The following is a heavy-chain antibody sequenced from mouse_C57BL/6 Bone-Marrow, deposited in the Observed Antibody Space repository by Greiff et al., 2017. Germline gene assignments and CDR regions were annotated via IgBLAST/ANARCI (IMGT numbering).Heavy chain of an antibody. V-gene: IGHV5-9*01. CDR3: ARPYYSNYGFAY. CDR1: GFTFSSYT. D-gene: IGHD2-5*01. CDR2: ISGGGGNT. J-gene: IGHJ3*01. Sequence: EVKLVESGGGLVKPGGSLKLSCAASGFTFSSYTMSWVRQTPEKRLEWVATISGGGGNTYYPDSVKGRFTISRDNAKNTLYLQMSSLRSEDTALYCCARPYYSNYGFAYWGQGTLVTVSA.